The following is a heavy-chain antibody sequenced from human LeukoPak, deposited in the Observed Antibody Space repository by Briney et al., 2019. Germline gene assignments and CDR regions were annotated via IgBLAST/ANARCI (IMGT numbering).Heavy chain of an antibody. Sequence: QSGGSLRLSCAASGFTFSSYAMSWVRQAPGKGLEWVSAISGSGGSTYYADSVKGRFTISRDNSKSTLYLQMNSLRAEDTAVYYCAKRYYYDSGSYSCFDYWGQGTLVTVSS. D-gene: IGHD3-10*01. CDR1: GFTFSSYA. CDR2: ISGSGGST. J-gene: IGHJ4*02. CDR3: AKRYYYDSGSYSCFDY. V-gene: IGHV3-23*01.